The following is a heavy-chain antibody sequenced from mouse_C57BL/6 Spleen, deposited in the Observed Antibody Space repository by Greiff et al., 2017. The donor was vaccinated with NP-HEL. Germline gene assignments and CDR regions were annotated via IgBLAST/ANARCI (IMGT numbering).Heavy chain of an antibody. CDR1: GFTFSSYG. V-gene: IGHV5-6*02. D-gene: IGHD1-1*01. CDR3: ALITTGYFDV. J-gene: IGHJ1*03. CDR2: ISSGGSYT. Sequence: EVKLVESGGDLVKPGGSLKLSCAASGFTFSSYGMSWVRQTPDKRLEWVATISSGGSYTYYPDSVKGRFTISRDNAKNTLYLQMSSLKSEDTAMYYCALITTGYFDVWGTGTTVTVSS.